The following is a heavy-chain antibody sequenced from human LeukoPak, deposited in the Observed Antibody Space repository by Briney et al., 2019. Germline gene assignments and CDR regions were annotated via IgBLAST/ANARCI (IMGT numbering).Heavy chain of an antibody. J-gene: IGHJ6*02. CDR2: INSDGSSI. CDR3: AKDRISSLYYYYGLDV. D-gene: IGHD3-3*02. CDR1: GFTFSSHW. V-gene: IGHV3-74*01. Sequence: GGSLRLSCAASGFTFSSHWMHWVRQAPGKGLVWVSRINSDGSSISYADSVKGRFTISRDNAKNTLYLQMTSLSAEDTAVYYCAKDRISSLYYYYGLDVWGQGTTVTVSS.